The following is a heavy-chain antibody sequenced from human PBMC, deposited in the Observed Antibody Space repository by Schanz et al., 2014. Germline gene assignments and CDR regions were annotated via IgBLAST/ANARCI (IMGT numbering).Heavy chain of an antibody. CDR3: AKLSLDIVGVNRPDYYFDY. CDR1: GFTVSDHY. V-gene: IGHV3-23*04. J-gene: IGHJ4*02. Sequence: HLVESGGGLIQPGGSLRLSCAASGFTVSDHYMTWVRQAPGKGLEWVSGISGSGGSTYYGDSVKGRFTISRDNSKNTLYLQMNSLRAEDTAVYYCAKLSLDIVGVNRPDYYFDYWGQGTLVTVSS. CDR2: SGSGGST. D-gene: IGHD1-26*01.